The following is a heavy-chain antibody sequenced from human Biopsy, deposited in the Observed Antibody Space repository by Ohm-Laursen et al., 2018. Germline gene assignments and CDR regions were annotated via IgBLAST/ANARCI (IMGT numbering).Heavy chain of an antibody. CDR2: INQAGTT. J-gene: IGHJ4*02. Sequence: TLSLTCAAPGFPFTGFSMDWIRQPPGKGLEWIGQINQAGTTNYNPSLKSRVSISADASKYEFSLRLTSVTAADTAVYLCGNEVHGRDYWGLGAQVTVSS. CDR3: GNEVHGRDY. CDR1: GFPFTGFS. V-gene: IGHV4-34*01. D-gene: IGHD2-15*01.